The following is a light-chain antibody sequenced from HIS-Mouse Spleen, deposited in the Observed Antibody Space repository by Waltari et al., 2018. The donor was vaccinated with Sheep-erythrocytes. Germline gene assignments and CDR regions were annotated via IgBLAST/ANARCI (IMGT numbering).Light chain of an antibody. V-gene: IGLV2-11*01. Sequence: QSALTQPRSVSGSPGQSVTISCTGTSRDVGGYNSVSWYQLHPGKAPKLMICDVSKRPSGVPDRFSGSKSGNTASLTISGLQAEDEADYYCAAWDDSLNDVVFGGGTKLTVL. CDR1: SRDVGGYNS. J-gene: IGLJ2*01. CDR2: DVS. CDR3: AAWDDSLNDVV.